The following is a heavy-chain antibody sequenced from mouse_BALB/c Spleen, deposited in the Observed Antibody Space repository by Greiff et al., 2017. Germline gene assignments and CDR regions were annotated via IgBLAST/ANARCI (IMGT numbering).Heavy chain of an antibody. CDR2: IRNKANGYTT. V-gene: IGHV7-3*02. CDR3: ARDNGNYFDY. Sequence: EVKLMESGGGLVQPGGSLRLSCATSGFTFTDYYMSWVRQPPGKALEWLGFIRNKANGYTTEYSASVKGRFTISRDNSQSILYLQMNTLRAEDSAANYCARDNGNYFDYWGQGTTLTVSS. J-gene: IGHJ2*01. D-gene: IGHD2-1*01. CDR1: GFTFTDYY.